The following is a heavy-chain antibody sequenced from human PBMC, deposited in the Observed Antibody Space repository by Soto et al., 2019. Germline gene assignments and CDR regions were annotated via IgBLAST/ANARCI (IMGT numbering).Heavy chain of an antibody. CDR2: MFYGVST. D-gene: IGHD3-3*02. CDR1: GSSINSSGYY. V-gene: IGHV4-39*01. J-gene: IGHJ4*02. Sequence: SETLSLTCTVSGSSINSSGYYWGWIRQPPGKGLEWIGSMFYGVSTCYNPSLKSRVTVSVDTSKNQFSLNLRSVTAADTAVYYCARLPSRHLVDYWGQGTLVTVSS. CDR3: ARLPSRHLVDY.